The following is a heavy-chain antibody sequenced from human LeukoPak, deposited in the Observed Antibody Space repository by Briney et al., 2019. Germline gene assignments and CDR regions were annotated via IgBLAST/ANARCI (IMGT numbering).Heavy chain of an antibody. V-gene: IGHV4-34*01. CDR2: INHSGST. J-gene: IGHJ4*02. CDR3: ARRLRIAVAGKGKYFDY. D-gene: IGHD6-19*01. CDR1: GESFSGYY. Sequence: PSETLSLTCAVYGESFSGYYWSWIRQPPGKGLEWIGEINHSGSTNYNPSLKSRVTISVDTSKNQFSLKLSSVTAADTAVYYCARRLRIAVAGKGKYFDYWGQGTLVTVSS.